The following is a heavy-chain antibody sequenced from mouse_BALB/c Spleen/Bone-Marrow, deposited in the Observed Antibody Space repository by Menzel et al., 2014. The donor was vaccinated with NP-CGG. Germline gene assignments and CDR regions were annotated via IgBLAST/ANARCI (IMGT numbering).Heavy chain of an antibody. CDR1: GFTFSSYG. CDR3: ARVWYFDY. J-gene: IGHJ2*03. CDR2: INSNGGST. Sequence: VQLKESGGGLVQPGGSLKLSCAASGFTFSSYGMSWVRQTPDKRLELVATINSNGGSTYYPDSVKGRFTISGDNAKNTLYLQMSSLKSEDTAMYYCARVWYFDYWGQGPSLTVSS. V-gene: IGHV5-6-3*01.